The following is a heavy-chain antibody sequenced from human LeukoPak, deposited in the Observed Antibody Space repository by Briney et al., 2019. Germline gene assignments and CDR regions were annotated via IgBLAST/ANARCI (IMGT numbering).Heavy chain of an antibody. D-gene: IGHD6-19*01. CDR1: GFTFDDYA. Sequence: GGSLRLSCAASGFTFDDYAMHWVRQAPGKGLEWVSGISWNSGSIGYADSVKGRFTISRDNAKNSLYLQMNSLRAEDTALYYCAKDKRSSGYDAFDIWGQGTMVTVSS. CDR2: ISWNSGSI. J-gene: IGHJ3*02. V-gene: IGHV3-9*01. CDR3: AKDKRSSGYDAFDI.